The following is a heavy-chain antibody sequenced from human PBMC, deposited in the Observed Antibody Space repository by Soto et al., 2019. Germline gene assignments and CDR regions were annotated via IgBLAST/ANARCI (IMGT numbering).Heavy chain of an antibody. CDR1: GFTFRAYS. Sequence: GSLRLSCVASGFTFRAYSMSWVRQAPGQGLEWVASITSSNTYIYYTRSVEGRFTISRDDAKNSLHLQMNTLRAEDTAVYYCVRDLLEGSGHARHPDYCGQGTLLTVSS. CDR3: VRDLLEGSGHARHPDY. D-gene: IGHD2-15*01. V-gene: IGHV3-21*06. CDR2: ITSSNTYI. J-gene: IGHJ4*02.